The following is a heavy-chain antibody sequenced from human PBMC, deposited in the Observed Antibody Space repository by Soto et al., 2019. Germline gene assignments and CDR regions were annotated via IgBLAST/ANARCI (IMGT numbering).Heavy chain of an antibody. D-gene: IGHD6-13*01. CDR3: ARGLYGSSWSRLDY. V-gene: IGHV3-48*01. J-gene: IGHJ4*02. Sequence: EVQLVESGGGLVQPGGSLRLSCAASGFTFSSYSMNWVRQAPGKGLEWVSYISSSSSTLYYADSVKGRFTISRDNAKNSLYLQMNSLRAEDTAVYYCARGLYGSSWSRLDYWGQGTLVTVSS. CDR1: GFTFSSYS. CDR2: ISSSSSTL.